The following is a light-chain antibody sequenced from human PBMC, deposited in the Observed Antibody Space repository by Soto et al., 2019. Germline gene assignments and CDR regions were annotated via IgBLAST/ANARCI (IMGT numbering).Light chain of an antibody. V-gene: IGKV3-15*01. Sequence: EIVLTQSPGTLSLSPVERATLSCRASQSVSSSYLAWYQQKPGQAPRLLIYGASSRATDVPDRFSGSGSGTEFTLTISNLQSEDLAVYYCQQYNNWPRTFGQGTRLEIK. CDR1: QSVSSSY. CDR3: QQYNNWPRT. J-gene: IGKJ5*01. CDR2: GAS.